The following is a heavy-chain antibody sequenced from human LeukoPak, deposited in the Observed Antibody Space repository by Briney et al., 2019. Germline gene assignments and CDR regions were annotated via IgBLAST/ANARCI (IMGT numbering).Heavy chain of an antibody. CDR3: ASSSGRATYYYGSGSYYGGDY. CDR2: ISSSSSYI. Sequence: GGSLRLSCAASGFTFSSYSMNWVRQAPGKGLEWVSSISSSSSYIYYADSVKGRFTISRDNAKNSLYLQMNSLRAEDTAVYYCASSSGRATYYYGSGSYYGGDYWGQGTLVTVSS. V-gene: IGHV3-21*01. D-gene: IGHD3-10*01. J-gene: IGHJ4*02. CDR1: GFTFSSYS.